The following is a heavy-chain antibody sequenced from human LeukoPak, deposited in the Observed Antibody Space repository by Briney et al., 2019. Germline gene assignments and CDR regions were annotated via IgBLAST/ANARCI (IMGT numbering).Heavy chain of an antibody. CDR3: ARLSGTTWRDWFDA. Sequence: PGGSLRLSCAASGFTFSSYSMNWVRQAPGKGLEWIGEINHSGSTNYNPSLKSRVTISVDTSKSQFSLKLSPVTAAGTAVDYCARLSGTTWRDWFDAWGQGTLVTVSS. CDR2: INHSGST. V-gene: IGHV4-34*01. J-gene: IGHJ5*02. D-gene: IGHD1-14*01. CDR1: GFTFSSYS.